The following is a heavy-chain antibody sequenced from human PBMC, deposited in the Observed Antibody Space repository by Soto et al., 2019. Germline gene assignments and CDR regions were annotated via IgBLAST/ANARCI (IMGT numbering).Heavy chain of an antibody. D-gene: IGHD4-17*01. CDR1: GGSISSGGYY. CDR2: IYYSGST. CDR3: ARDTDPYGDYPYGMDV. Sequence: SETLSLTCTVSGGSISSGGYYWSWIRQHPGKGLEWIGYIYYSGSTYYNPSLKSRVTISVDTSKNQFSLKLSSVTAADTAVYYCARDTDPYGDYPYGMDVWGQGTTVTVSS. V-gene: IGHV4-31*03. J-gene: IGHJ6*02.